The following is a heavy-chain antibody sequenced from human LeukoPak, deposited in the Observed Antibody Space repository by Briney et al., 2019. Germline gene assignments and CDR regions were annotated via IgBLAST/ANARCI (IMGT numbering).Heavy chain of an antibody. J-gene: IGHJ4*02. CDR2: ISAYNGNT. D-gene: IGHD2-8*01. Sequence: ASVKVSCKASDYTLTTYGISWVRQAPGQGLEWMGLISAYNGNTNYAQKFQGRVTMTTDTSTSTVYMELRSLRSDDTAVYYCARVGKYEKWGQGTLVTVSS. CDR3: ARVGKYEK. V-gene: IGHV1-18*01. CDR1: DYTLTTYG.